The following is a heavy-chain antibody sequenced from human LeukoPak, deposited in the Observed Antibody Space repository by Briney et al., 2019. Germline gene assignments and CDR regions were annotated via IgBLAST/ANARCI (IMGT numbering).Heavy chain of an antibody. J-gene: IGHJ4*02. CDR3: AKVQGGYELLFDY. Sequence: GGSLRLSCAASGFTFSSYAMSWVRQAPGKGLEWVSTFSGSGGNTYYADSVKGRFTISRDNSKNTLYLQMNSLRAEDTALYYCAKVQGGYELLFDYWGQGTLVTVSS. D-gene: IGHD5-12*01. CDR2: FSGSGGNT. CDR1: GFTFSSYA. V-gene: IGHV3-23*01.